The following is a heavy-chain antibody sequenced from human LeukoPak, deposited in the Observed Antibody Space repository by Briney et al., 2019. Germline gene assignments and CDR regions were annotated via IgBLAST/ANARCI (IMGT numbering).Heavy chain of an antibody. J-gene: IGHJ5*02. CDR3: AKGRYCSSTSCYESRFDP. D-gene: IGHD2-2*01. V-gene: IGHV3-23*01. CDR1: GFTFSSYA. CDR2: ISGSGGST. Sequence: HTGGSLRLSCAASGFTFSSYAMSWVRQAPGKGLEWVSAISGSGGSTYYADSVKGRFTISRDNSKNTLYLQMNSLRAEDTAVYYCAKGRYCSSTSCYESRFDPWGQGNPGHRLL.